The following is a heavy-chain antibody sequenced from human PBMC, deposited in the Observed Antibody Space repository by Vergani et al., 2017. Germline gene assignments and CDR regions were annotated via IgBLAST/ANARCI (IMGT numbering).Heavy chain of an antibody. Sequence: QVQLVQSGAEVKKPGASVKVSCKASGYTFTGYYMHWVRQAPGQGLEWMGWINPNSGGTNYAQKFQGRVTMTRDTSTSTVYMELSSLRSEDTAVYYCARKSIAAAGMHYWGQGTLVTVSS. D-gene: IGHD6-13*01. CDR3: ARKSIAAAGMHY. CDR2: INPNSGGT. J-gene: IGHJ4*02. V-gene: IGHV1-2*02. CDR1: GYTFTGYY.